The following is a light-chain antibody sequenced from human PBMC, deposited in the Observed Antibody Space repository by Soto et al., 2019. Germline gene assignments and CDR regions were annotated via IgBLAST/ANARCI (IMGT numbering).Light chain of an antibody. CDR2: LGS. CDR1: QSLLHSNGNTF. CDR3: MQALQTPRT. Sequence: EIVMTQSPLSLTVTPGEPASISCKSSQSLLHSNGNTFLDWYMQKPGQSPQLLIYLGSRRAPGAPDRVSGSGLGTDFTLRISTVEADGVGIYYCMQALQTPRTFGQGTKLEI. J-gene: IGKJ1*01. V-gene: IGKV2-28*01.